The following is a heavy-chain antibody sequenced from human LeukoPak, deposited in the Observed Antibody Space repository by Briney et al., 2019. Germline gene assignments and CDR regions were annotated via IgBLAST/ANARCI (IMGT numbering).Heavy chain of an antibody. CDR2: ISGSGGST. D-gene: IGHD6-13*01. CDR1: GFTFSSYA. CDR3: AKSSSWSYYYYYGMDV. V-gene: IGHV3-23*01. J-gene: IGHJ6*02. Sequence: GGSLRLSCAAFGFTFSSYAMSWVRQAPGKGLEWVSAISGSGGSTYYADSVKGRFTISRDNSKNTLYLQMNSLRAEDTAVYYCAKSSSWSYYYYYGMDVWGQGTTVTVSS.